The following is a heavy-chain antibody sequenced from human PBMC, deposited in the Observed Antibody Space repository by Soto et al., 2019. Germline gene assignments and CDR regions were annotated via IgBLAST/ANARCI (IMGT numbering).Heavy chain of an antibody. V-gene: IGHV4-59*01. CDR3: ARKALPGWYFDL. CDR1: GVSISSYY. J-gene: IGHJ2*01. Sequence: QEQLQESGPGLVKPSETLSLTCTVSGVSISSYYWNWIRQPPGKGLEWIGYIYYSGGTNCNPSLKSRVTMSVDTSKSQFSLQLSSVTASDTAVYFCARKALPGWYFDLWGRGTLVTVSS. CDR2: IYYSGGT.